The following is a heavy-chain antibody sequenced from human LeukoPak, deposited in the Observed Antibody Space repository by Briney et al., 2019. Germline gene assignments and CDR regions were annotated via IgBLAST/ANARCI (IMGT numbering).Heavy chain of an antibody. CDR2: IYYSGST. V-gene: IGHV4-39*07. J-gene: IGHJ5*02. CDR3: ARGGYYGSGNDFRFDP. D-gene: IGHD3-10*01. CDR1: GGSISSSNYY. Sequence: SETLSLTCTVSGGSISSSNYYWGWIRQPPGKGLECIGSIYYSGSTYYNPSLKSRVSISVDTSKNQFSLKLSSVTAADTAVYYCARGGYYGSGNDFRFDPWGQGTLVTVSS.